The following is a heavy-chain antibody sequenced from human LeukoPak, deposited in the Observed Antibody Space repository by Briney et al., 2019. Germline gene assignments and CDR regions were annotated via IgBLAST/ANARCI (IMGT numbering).Heavy chain of an antibody. D-gene: IGHD2/OR15-2a*01. CDR2: VWNDGSNK. Sequence: GVSLRLSCAASGFTFSNYGIHWVRRAPGRGLEWVAVVWNDGSNKNYADSVKGRFTISRDNSKNTLDLQMNSLRAEDTAVYYCAKEIGVLLIGRAFDTWGQGTMVTVSS. CDR3: AKEIGVLLIGRAFDT. V-gene: IGHV3-33*06. CDR1: GFTFSNYG. J-gene: IGHJ3*02.